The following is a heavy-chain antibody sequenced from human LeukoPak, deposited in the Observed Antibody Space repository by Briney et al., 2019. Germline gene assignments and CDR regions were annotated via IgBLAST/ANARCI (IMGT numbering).Heavy chain of an antibody. J-gene: IGHJ1*01. V-gene: IGHV3-30*04. CDR1: GFTFSSYA. D-gene: IGHD1-26*01. CDR3: ARGGGRGAEYFQH. CDR2: ISYDGSNK. Sequence: GGSLSLSCAASGFTFSSYAMHWVRQAPGMGLEGVVVISYDGSNKYYADSVKGRFTISRDNSKNTLYLEMNSLRAGDTAVYYGARGGGRGAEYFQHWGQGTLVTVSS.